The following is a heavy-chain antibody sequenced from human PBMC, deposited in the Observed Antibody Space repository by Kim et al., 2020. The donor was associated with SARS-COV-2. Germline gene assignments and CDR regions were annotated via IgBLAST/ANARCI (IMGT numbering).Heavy chain of an antibody. D-gene: IGHD6-6*01. CDR2: ISGSGGST. CDR1: GFTFSSYA. CDR3: AKDQGTIAARPRYFDY. V-gene: IGHV3-23*01. Sequence: GGSLRLSCAASGFTFSSYAMSWVRQAPGKGLEWVSAISGSGGSTYYADSVKGRFTISRDNSKNTLYLQMNSLRAEDTAVYYCAKDQGTIAARPRYFDYWGQGTLVTVSS. J-gene: IGHJ4*02.